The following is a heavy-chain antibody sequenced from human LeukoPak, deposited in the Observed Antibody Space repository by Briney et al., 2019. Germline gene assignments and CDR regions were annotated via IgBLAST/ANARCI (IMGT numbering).Heavy chain of an antibody. CDR2: ISSSGNTI. J-gene: IGHJ6*03. Sequence: GGSLRLSCAASGFTFSSYNMNWGRQAPGKGVEWISHISSSGNTIYYADSVKGGFTISRDYAKTSLYMQIKRLRAEDTGVYYCARRSTIFGVAASYYIDVWGKGTTVIVSS. CDR1: GFTFSSYN. CDR3: ARRSTIFGVAASYYIDV. V-gene: IGHV3-48*01. D-gene: IGHD3-3*01.